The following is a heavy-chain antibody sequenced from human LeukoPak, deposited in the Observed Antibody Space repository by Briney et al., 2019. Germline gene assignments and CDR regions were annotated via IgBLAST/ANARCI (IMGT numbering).Heavy chain of an antibody. D-gene: IGHD5-24*01. CDR3: ARVFKNGSPFDY. V-gene: IGHV3-9*01. J-gene: IGHJ4*02. CDR1: GFTFDDYA. Sequence: PGGSLRLSCAASGFTFDDYAMHWVRQAPGKGLEWVSGISWNSGSIGYADSVKGRFTISRDNAKNSLYLQMNSLRAEDTAVYYCARVFKNGSPFDYWGQGTLVTVSS. CDR2: ISWNSGSI.